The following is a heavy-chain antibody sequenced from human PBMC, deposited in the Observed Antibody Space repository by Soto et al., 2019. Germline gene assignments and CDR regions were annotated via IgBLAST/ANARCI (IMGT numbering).Heavy chain of an antibody. V-gene: IGHV4-34*01. CDR1: GGSVNGYY. CDR3: ATRITVFGLLIPPFDP. CDR2: INHTGGT. J-gene: IGHJ5*02. D-gene: IGHD3-3*01. Sequence: SETLSLTCAVYGGSVNGYYWNWTRQPPGKGLEWIGEINHTGGTHYNPFLKSRVTMSVDTSKNQFSLRLSSVTAADTAIYYCATRITVFGLLIPPFDPWGQGTQVTVSS.